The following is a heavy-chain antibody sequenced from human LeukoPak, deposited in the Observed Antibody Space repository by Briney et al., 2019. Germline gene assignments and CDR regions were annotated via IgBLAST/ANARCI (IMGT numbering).Heavy chain of an antibody. CDR1: GFTFSSYW. V-gene: IGHV3-7*01. J-gene: IGHJ4*02. D-gene: IGHD6-13*01. Sequence: GGSLRLSCAASGFTFSSYWMSWVRQAPGKGLEWVANIKQDGSEKYYVDSVKGRFTISRDNAKNSLYLQMNSLRAEDTAVYYSARLEYSSSWYGGELDYWGQGTLVTVSS. CDR3: ARLEYSSSWYGGELDY. CDR2: IKQDGSEK.